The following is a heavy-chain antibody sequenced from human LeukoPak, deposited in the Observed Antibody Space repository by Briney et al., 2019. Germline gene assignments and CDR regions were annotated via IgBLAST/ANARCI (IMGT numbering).Heavy chain of an antibody. J-gene: IGHJ3*02. CDR1: GFTFDDYA. Sequence: GGSLRLSCAASGFTFDDYAMHWVRQAPGKGLEWVSLISWDGGSTYYADSAKGRFTISRDNAKNSLYLQMNSLRAEDTAVYYCARDSPYYYDSSGYYSIDAFDIWGQGTMVTVSS. D-gene: IGHD3-22*01. CDR2: ISWDGGST. CDR3: ARDSPYYYDSSGYYSIDAFDI. V-gene: IGHV3-43D*03.